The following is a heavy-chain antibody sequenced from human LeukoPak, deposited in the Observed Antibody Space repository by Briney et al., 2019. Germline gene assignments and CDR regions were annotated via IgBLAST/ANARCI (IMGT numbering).Heavy chain of an antibody. CDR3: ARAKADYCSGGSCYFPDY. Sequence: SETLSLTCTVSGGSISSGGYYWSWIRQHPGKGLEWIGYIYYSGSTYYNPSLKSRVTISVDTSKNQFSLKLSSVTAADTAVYYCARAKADYCSGGSCYFPDYWGQGTLVTVSS. CDR1: GGSISSGGYY. J-gene: IGHJ4*02. V-gene: IGHV4-31*03. D-gene: IGHD2-15*01. CDR2: IYYSGST.